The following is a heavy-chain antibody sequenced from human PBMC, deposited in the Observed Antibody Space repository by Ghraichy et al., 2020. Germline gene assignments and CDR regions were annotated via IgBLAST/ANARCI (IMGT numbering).Heavy chain of an antibody. CDR2: IYYSGST. CDR1: GGSISSYY. V-gene: IGHV4-59*08. D-gene: IGHD3-22*01. J-gene: IGHJ4*02. CDR3: ASLTYYYDSSGYYYVRD. Sequence: SQTLSLTCTVSGGSISSYYWSWIRQPPGKGLEWIGYIYYSGSTNYNPSLKSRVTISVDTSKNQFSLKLSSVTAADTAVYYCASLTYYYDSSGYYYVRDWGQGTLVPVSS.